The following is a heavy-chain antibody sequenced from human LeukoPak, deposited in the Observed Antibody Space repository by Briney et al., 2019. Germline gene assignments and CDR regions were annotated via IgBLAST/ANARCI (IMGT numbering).Heavy chain of an antibody. CDR3: TRGGAAGDY. J-gene: IGHJ4*02. CDR2: ISSSSCYI. Sequence: GGSLRLSCAASVFTFKSYRMIWVRQAPGEGLEWGSSISSSSCYIYYAHPEEGLFHLSRDIAKHAVYLKIHTLRPEDTAVYYFTRGGAAGDYSGQGTLVTVSS. V-gene: IGHV3-21*01. D-gene: IGHD6-13*01. CDR1: VFTFKSYR.